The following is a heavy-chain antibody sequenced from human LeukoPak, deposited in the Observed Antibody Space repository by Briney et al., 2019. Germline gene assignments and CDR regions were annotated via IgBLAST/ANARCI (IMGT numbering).Heavy chain of an antibody. Sequence: SETLSLTCTVFGGSINSGDYYWGWIRQPPGKGLEWIGSIYYSGSTSYNPSLKSRVTMTVDTSKSQFSLKLSSVTAADTAVYYCARVGYSYGGPYYFDYWGQGILVTVSS. CDR2: IYYSGST. CDR1: GGSINSGDYY. D-gene: IGHD5-18*01. V-gene: IGHV4-39*07. CDR3: ARVGYSYGGPYYFDY. J-gene: IGHJ4*02.